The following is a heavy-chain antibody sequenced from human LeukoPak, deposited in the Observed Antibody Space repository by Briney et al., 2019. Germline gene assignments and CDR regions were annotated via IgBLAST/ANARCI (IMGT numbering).Heavy chain of an antibody. Sequence: GGSLRLSCAASGFTFSSYGMHWVRQAPGKGLEWVAFIRYDGSNKYYADSVKGRFTISRDKSKNTLYLQTNSLRAEDTAVYYCLFQYYDFWSGYWRDTSFDYWGQGTLVTVSS. J-gene: IGHJ4*02. CDR1: GFTFSSYG. D-gene: IGHD3-3*01. CDR3: LFQYYDFWSGYWRDTSFDY. V-gene: IGHV3-30*02. CDR2: IRYDGSNK.